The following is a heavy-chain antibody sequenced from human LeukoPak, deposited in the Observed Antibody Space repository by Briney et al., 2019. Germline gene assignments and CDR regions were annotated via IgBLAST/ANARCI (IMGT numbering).Heavy chain of an antibody. CDR1: GFTFNNAW. CDR3: ARAFDF. J-gene: IGHJ3*01. Sequence: GGSLRLSCAASGFTFNNAWMSWVRQAPGKGLEWVSYISSSGGTIYYADSVKGRFTISRDNAKNSLDLQMNSLRAEDTGIYYCARAFDFWGQGTMVTVSS. V-gene: IGHV3-11*04. CDR2: ISSSGGTI.